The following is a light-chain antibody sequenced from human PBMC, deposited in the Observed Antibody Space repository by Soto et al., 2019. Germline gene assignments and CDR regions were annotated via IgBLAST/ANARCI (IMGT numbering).Light chain of an antibody. V-gene: IGKV3-11*01. CDR2: DAS. CDR1: QSVSSY. J-gene: IGKJ2*01. CDR3: QQRSNWPPKYT. Sequence: EIVLTQSPATLSLSPGERATLSCRASQSVSSYLAWYQQKPGQAPRLLIYDASNRATGIPARFSGSGSGTDFPLTISSLAPEDFAVYYCQQRSNWPPKYTFGQGTKLAIK.